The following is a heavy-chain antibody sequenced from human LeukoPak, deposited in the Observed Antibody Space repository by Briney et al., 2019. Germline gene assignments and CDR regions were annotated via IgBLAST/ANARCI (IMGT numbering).Heavy chain of an antibody. J-gene: IGHJ4*02. Sequence: PGGSLRLSCAASGFTFSSYSMNWVRQAPGNGLEWVSSISSSSTYIYYADSVKGRFTISRDNAKNSLYLQMNSLRAEDTAVYYCARAVEPYYDILTGYMTYFDYWGQGTLVTVSS. CDR2: ISSSSTYI. CDR3: ARAVEPYYDILTGYMTYFDY. V-gene: IGHV3-21*01. D-gene: IGHD3-9*01. CDR1: GFTFSSYS.